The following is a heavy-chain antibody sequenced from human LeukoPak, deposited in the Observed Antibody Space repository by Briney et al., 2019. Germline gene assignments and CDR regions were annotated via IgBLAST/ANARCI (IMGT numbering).Heavy chain of an antibody. J-gene: IGHJ4*02. Sequence: SETLSLTCTVSGGSISSYYWSWIRQPPGKGLVWIGYVHYSGSTNYNPSLKSRVTISVDTSKNQFSLKLSSVTAADTAVYYCARHKLKAGSYSKNYFDYWGQGTLVTVSS. D-gene: IGHD3-10*01. CDR2: VHYSGST. V-gene: IGHV4-59*08. CDR1: GGSISSYY. CDR3: ARHKLKAGSYSKNYFDY.